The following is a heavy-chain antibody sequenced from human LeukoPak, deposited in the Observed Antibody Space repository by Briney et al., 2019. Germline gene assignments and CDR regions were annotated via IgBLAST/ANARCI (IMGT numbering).Heavy chain of an antibody. V-gene: IGHV4-4*07. Sequence: SETLSLTCTVSGGSISSYYWSWIRQPAGKGLEWIGRIYTSGSTNYNPPLKSRVTMSVDTSKNQFSLKLSSVTAADTAVYYCAGGAVAGPFYGMDVWGQGTTVTVSS. J-gene: IGHJ6*02. CDR1: GGSISSYY. D-gene: IGHD6-19*01. CDR3: AGGAVAGPFYGMDV. CDR2: IYTSGST.